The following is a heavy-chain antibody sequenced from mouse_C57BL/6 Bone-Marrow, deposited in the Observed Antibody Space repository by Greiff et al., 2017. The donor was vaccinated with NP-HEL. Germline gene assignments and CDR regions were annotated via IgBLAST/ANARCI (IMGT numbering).Heavy chain of an antibody. D-gene: IGHD2-2*01. CDR1: GYTFTDYN. CDR3: AREEDYYGYDEGAWFAY. Sequence: VQLKQSGPELVKPGASVKMSCKASGYTFTDYNMHWVKQSHGKSLEWIGYINPNNGGTSYNQKFKGKATLTVNKSSSTAYMELRSLTSEDSAVYYCAREEDYYGYDEGAWFAYWGQGTLVTVSA. V-gene: IGHV1-22*01. CDR2: INPNNGGT. J-gene: IGHJ3*01.